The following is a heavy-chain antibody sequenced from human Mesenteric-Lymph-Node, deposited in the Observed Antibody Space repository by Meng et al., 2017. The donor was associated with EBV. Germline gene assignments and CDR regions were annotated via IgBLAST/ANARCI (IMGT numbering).Heavy chain of an antibody. J-gene: IGHJ4*02. V-gene: IGHV4-4*02. CDR1: GGSLSSRNW. Sequence: QESGPGLGEPSGHLSLTCAVPGGSLSSRNWWSWVRQPPGKGLEWIGEIYHSGSTNYNPSLKSRVTISVDESKNQFSLRLSSVTAADTAVYYCARVGAYCGGDCYHPRWGQGTLVTVSS. CDR2: IYHSGST. D-gene: IGHD2-21*02. CDR3: ARVGAYCGGDCYHPR.